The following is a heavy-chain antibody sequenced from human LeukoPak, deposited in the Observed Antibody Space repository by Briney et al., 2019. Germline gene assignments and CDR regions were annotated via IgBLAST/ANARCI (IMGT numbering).Heavy chain of an antibody. CDR1: GFTFSSYS. CDR3: ARAFTSGKCDY. V-gene: IGHV3-21*01. Sequence: GGSLRLSCAASGFTFSSYSMNWVRQAPGKGLEWVSSISSSGSYIYYADSVKGRFTISRDNAKNSLYLQMNSLRAEDTAVYYCARAFTSGKCDYWGQGTLVTVSS. CDR2: ISSSGSYI. D-gene: IGHD1-26*01. J-gene: IGHJ4*02.